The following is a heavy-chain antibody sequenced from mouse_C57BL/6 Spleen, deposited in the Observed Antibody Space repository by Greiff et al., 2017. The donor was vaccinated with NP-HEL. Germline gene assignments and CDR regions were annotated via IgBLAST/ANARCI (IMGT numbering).Heavy chain of an antibody. J-gene: IGHJ1*03. Sequence: EVQGVESGGGLVQPGGSLSLSCAASGFTFTDYYMSWVRQPPGKALEWLGFIRNKANGYTTEYSASVKGRFTISRDNSQSILYLQMNALRAEDSATYYCARSYYYGSSYVGYFDVWGTGTTVTVSS. CDR3: ARSYYYGSSYVGYFDV. CDR2: IRNKANGYTT. CDR1: GFTFTDYY. V-gene: IGHV7-3*01. D-gene: IGHD1-1*01.